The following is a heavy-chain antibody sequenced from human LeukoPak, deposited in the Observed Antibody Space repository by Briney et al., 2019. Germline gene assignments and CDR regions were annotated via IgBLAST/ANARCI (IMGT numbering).Heavy chain of an antibody. CDR2: ISFSGNSI. CDR3: ASGLSKAGELLGY. D-gene: IGHD3-10*01. J-gene: IGHJ4*02. V-gene: IGHV3-48*03. Sequence: GGSLRLSCAASGFIFSDYEMNWVRQAPGKGLEWVSYISFSGNSIYYADSVKGRFTISRDNAKNSLYLQMNSLRAEDTALYYCASGLSKAGELLGYWGQGTLVTVSS. CDR1: GFIFSDYE.